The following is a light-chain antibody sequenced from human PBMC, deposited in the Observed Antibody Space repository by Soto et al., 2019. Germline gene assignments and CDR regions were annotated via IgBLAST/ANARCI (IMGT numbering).Light chain of an antibody. CDR3: QQYGSSLYT. V-gene: IGKV3-20*01. CDR2: GAS. Sequence: EIVLTQSPGTLSLSPGERATLSCRASQNIRSNYLAWYQQKRGQAPRLLMYGASTRATGIPDSFSGSGSGTDFTLTISRLEPEDSAVYYCQQYGSSLYTFGQGTTLEIK. J-gene: IGKJ2*01. CDR1: QNIRSNY.